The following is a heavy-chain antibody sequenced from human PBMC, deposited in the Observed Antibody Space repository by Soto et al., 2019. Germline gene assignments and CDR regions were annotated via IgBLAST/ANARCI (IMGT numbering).Heavy chain of an antibody. CDR2: IYYSGST. D-gene: IGHD6-19*01. CDR3: ARHRPAGYSSGWYRWYYGMDV. J-gene: IGHJ6*02. CDR1: GCSIRSTIYS. Sequence: SDTLSLTCTVTGCSIRSTIYSRVLISQPPGRGLEWIGSIYYSGSTYYNPSLKSRVTISVDTSKNQFSLKLSSVTAADTAVYYCARHRPAGYSSGWYRWYYGMDVWGQGTTVT. V-gene: IGHV4-39*01.